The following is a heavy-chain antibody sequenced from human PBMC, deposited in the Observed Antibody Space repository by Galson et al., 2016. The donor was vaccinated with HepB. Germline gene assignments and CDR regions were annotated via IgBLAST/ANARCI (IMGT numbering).Heavy chain of an antibody. CDR1: GFTFSSYV. V-gene: IGHV3-30*18. CDR2: ISEDGSSR. Sequence: SLRLSCAASGFTFSSYVMHWVRQPPGKGPEWVAVISEDGSSRHYIASVEGRFTVSRDNSKNTFYLQMNSLRAEDRAVYYCAKAALVGPTYPLEFWGPGTLVTVSS. J-gene: IGHJ4*02. CDR3: AKAALVGPTYPLEF. D-gene: IGHD1-26*01.